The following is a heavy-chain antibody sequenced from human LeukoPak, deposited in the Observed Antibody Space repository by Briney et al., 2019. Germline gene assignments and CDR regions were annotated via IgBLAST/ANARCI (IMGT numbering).Heavy chain of an antibody. CDR3: ASSGSWGPGDY. J-gene: IGHJ4*02. CDR2: IYYSGST. V-gene: IGHV4-59*08. CDR1: GGSISSYY. Sequence: SKTLSLTCTVSGGSISSYYWSWIRQPPGKGLEWIGYIYYSGSTNYNPSLKSRVTISVDTSKNQFSLKVTSVTAADSAIYYCASSGSWGPGDYWGQGLMVTVSS. D-gene: IGHD1-26*01.